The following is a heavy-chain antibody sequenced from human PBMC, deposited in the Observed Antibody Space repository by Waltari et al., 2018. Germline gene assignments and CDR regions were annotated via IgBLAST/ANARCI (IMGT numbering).Heavy chain of an antibody. Sequence: QVQLVQSGAEVRNPGASVKVSCKASGYTFTSYSMHWVRQAPGQGLEWMGISNPSGGSTIYAQRFQGRVTMTSDTSTSTVYMELSSLTFEDTAVYYCARGGVTSEWLVRWWGQGTLVTVSS. CDR1: GYTFTSYS. V-gene: IGHV1-46*01. CDR3: ARGGVTSEWLVRW. CDR2: SNPSGGST. D-gene: IGHD6-19*01. J-gene: IGHJ4*02.